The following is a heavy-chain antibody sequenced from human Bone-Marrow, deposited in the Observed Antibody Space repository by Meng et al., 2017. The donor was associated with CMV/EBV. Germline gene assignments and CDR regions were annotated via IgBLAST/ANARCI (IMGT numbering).Heavy chain of an antibody. CDR1: GGSISSSNW. CDR3: ARDGVSVGVYYGMDV. V-gene: IGHV4-4*02. Sequence: SETLSLTCAVSGGSISSSNWWSWVRQPPGKGLEWIGEIYHSGSTNYNPSLKSRVTISVDKSKNQFSLKLSSVTAADTAVYYCARDGVSVGVYYGMDVWGQGTTVTVSS. D-gene: IGHD3-3*01. CDR2: IYHSGST. J-gene: IGHJ6*02.